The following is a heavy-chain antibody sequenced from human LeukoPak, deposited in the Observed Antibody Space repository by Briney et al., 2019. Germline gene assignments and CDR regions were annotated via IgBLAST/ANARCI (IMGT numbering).Heavy chain of an antibody. Sequence: GESLKISCEGSGYSFTTYWIAWVRQMPGKGLGWMGIIYPGDSDTRYSPSFQGQVTISADKSISTAYLQWSSLKASDTAMYYCARNSDDYGGAADYWGQGTLVTVSS. J-gene: IGHJ4*02. CDR2: IYPGDSDT. CDR3: ARNSDDYGGAADY. V-gene: IGHV5-51*01. CDR1: GYSFTTYW. D-gene: IGHD4-23*01.